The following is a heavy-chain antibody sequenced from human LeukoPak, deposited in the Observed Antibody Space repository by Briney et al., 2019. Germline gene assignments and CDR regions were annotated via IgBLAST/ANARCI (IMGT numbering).Heavy chain of an antibody. J-gene: IGHJ6*02. V-gene: IGHV5-51*01. CDR3: ATSRSGGYSYGMDV. Sequence: GESLKISCAGSGYTFINYWIGWVRQMPGKGLEWTGIINPGDSDTRYSPSFQGQVTISADKSLSTAFLQWSSLKASDTAMYYCATSRSGGYSYGMDVWGQGTTVTVSS. CDR1: GYTFINYW. CDR2: INPGDSDT. D-gene: IGHD2-15*01.